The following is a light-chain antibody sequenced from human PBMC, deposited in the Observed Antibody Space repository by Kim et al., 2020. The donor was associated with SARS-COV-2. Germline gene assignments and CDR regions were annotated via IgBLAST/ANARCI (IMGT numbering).Light chain of an antibody. Sequence: EIVLTQSPATLSLSPGERATLSCRASQNIKNYLAWYQQKPGQAPRLLIYEASNRATGIPARFSGSGSGTDFTLIISSLEPEDFAVYYCQQRSSWPLLTFGGGTKVDIK. CDR3: QQRSSWPLLT. V-gene: IGKV3-11*01. CDR2: EAS. J-gene: IGKJ4*01. CDR1: QNIKNY.